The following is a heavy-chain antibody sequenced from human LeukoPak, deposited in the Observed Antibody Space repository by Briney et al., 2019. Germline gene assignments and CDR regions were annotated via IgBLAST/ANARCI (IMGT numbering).Heavy chain of an antibody. V-gene: IGHV4-59*08. J-gene: IGHJ4*02. CDR1: GGSTSSFY. Sequence: SETLSLTCTVSGGSTSSFYWSWIRQPPGKGLEWIGYIYYSGSTNYNPSLKSRVTISIDTSRNQFSLKLSSVTAADAAVYYCARQGTYTATFDYWGQGSLVTVAS. CDR3: ARQGTYTATFDY. CDR2: IYYSGST. D-gene: IGHD5-18*01.